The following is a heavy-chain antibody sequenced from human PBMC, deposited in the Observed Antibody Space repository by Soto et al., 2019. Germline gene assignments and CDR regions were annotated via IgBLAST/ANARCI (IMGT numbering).Heavy chain of an antibody. Sequence: SETLSLTCAVYGGSFSGYYWSWIRQPPGKGLEWIGEINHSGSTNYNPSLKSRVTISVDTSKNQFSLKLSSVTAADTAVYYCARGRYCSSTSCYFDYYYYYGMDVWGQGTTVTVSS. V-gene: IGHV4-34*01. CDR3: ARGRYCSSTSCYFDYYYYYGMDV. D-gene: IGHD2-2*01. J-gene: IGHJ6*02. CDR2: INHSGST. CDR1: GGSFSGYY.